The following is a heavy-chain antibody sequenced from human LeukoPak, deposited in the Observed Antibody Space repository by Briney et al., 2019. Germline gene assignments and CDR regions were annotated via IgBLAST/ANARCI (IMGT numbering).Heavy chain of an antibody. CDR3: ARPTTMVRGAPLGY. D-gene: IGHD3-10*01. CDR2: MSPNSGNT. J-gene: IGHJ4*02. CDR1: GYTFTSYD. V-gene: IGHV1-8*01. Sequence: ASVKVSCKASGYTFTSYDINWVRQATGQGLEWMGWMSPNSGNTGHAQKFQGRVTMTRNTSISTAYMGLSSLRSEDTAVYYCARPTTMVRGAPLGYWGQGTLVTVSS.